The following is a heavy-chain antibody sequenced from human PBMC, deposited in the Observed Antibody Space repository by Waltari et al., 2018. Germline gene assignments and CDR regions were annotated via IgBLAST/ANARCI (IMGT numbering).Heavy chain of an antibody. CDR2: INVGNGDT. J-gene: IGHJ4*02. Sequence: QVQLVQSGPEVKKPGATVKVSCKTSGYTFISYSMHWVRQAPGHRPEWMGWINVGNGDTKYSQEFQGRVTITSDTFARTTYMELRSLRSEDMAVYYCARETAPYDSSGYEVRYFDYWGQGTLVTVSS. CDR3: ARETAPYDSSGYEVRYFDY. D-gene: IGHD3-22*01. V-gene: IGHV1-3*03. CDR1: GYTFISYS.